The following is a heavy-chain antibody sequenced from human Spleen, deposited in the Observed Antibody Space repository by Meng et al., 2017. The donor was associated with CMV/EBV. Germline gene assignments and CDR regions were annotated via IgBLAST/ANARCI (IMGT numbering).Heavy chain of an antibody. V-gene: IGHV3-74*01. CDR3: ARMSSGRYQLLLFNYYYGMDV. D-gene: IGHD2-2*01. Sequence: GGSLRLSCAASGFTFSSYWMHWVRQAPGKGLVWVSRINSDGSSTSYADSVKGRFTISRDNAKNTLYLQMNSLRAEDTAVYYCARMSSGRYQLLLFNYYYGMDVWGQGTTVTVSS. CDR2: INSDGSST. J-gene: IGHJ6*02. CDR1: GFTFSSYW.